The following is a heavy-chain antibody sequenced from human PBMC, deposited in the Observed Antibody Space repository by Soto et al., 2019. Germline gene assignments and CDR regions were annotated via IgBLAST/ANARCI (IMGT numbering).Heavy chain of an antibody. CDR3: ARGGVGDTSGWFDP. D-gene: IGHD1-26*01. CDR2: ITAYNGNT. V-gene: IGHV1-18*01. J-gene: IGHJ5*02. CDR1: GYIFTSYG. Sequence: QIQLVQSGAEVRKPGASVMVSCKASGYIFTSYGMSWVRQAPGQGLEWMGWITAYNGNTNYAQKVQGRITMTTDISTGIAYLELRSLTSDDTAIYYCARGGVGDTSGWFDPWGQGTLVTVSS.